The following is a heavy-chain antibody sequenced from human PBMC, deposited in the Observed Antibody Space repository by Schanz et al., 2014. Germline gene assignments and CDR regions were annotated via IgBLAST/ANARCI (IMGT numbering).Heavy chain of an antibody. D-gene: IGHD1-26*01. CDR1: GFTFNDYA. Sequence: QVQLVESGGGVVQPGRSLKLSCAASGFTFNDYAMHWVRQAPGKGLEWVAVISYEGSKKYYPDSVQGRFTISRDNSKNTVYLQMNSLRAEDTAVYYCAKVGPYSGSLGAFDIWGQGTMVTVSS. V-gene: IGHV3-30*04. CDR2: ISYEGSKK. J-gene: IGHJ3*02. CDR3: AKVGPYSGSLGAFDI.